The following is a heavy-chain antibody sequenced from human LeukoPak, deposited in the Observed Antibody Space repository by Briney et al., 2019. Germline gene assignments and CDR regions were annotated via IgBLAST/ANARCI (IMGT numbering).Heavy chain of an antibody. J-gene: IGHJ3*02. CDR2: TYYSGST. CDR3: ARDLALDYYDSSGYPWGAFDI. CDR1: GGSISSYY. Sequence: SETLSLXCTVSGGSISSYYWSWIRQPPGKELESIGYTYYSGSTNYNPSLKSRVTISVGTSKNQFSLKLSSVTAADTAVYYCARDLALDYYDSSGYPWGAFDIWGQGTMVTVSS. D-gene: IGHD3-22*01. V-gene: IGHV4-59*01.